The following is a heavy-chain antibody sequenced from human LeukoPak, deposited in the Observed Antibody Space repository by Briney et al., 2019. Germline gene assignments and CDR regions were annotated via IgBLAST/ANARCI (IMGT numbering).Heavy chain of an antibody. V-gene: IGHV3-23*01. CDR1: EFTFSSYA. D-gene: IGHD2-15*01. J-gene: IGHJ4*02. CDR3: AKPVGGYYFDY. CDR2: ISGSGAST. Sequence: GGSLRLSCAASEFTFSSYAMSWVRQAPGKGLEWVSAISGSGASTYYADSVKGRFTISRDKSKNTVYLQMNSLRVEDTAMYYCAKPVGGYYFDYWGQGTLVTVSS.